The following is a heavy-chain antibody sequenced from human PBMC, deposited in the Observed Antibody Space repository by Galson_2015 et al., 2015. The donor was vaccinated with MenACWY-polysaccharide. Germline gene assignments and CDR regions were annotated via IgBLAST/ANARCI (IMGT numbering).Heavy chain of an antibody. Sequence: PALVKPTQTLTLTCTFSGFSLSTSGVGVGWIRQPPGKALEWLALIYWDDDKRYGPSLKSRLTITEDTSKNQVVLTMTNMDPVDTASYYRAAQSSTIFGVVDFDYWGQGTLVTVSS. D-gene: IGHD3-3*01. V-gene: IGHV2-5*05. CDR3: AAQSSTIFGVVDFDY. CDR2: IYWDDDK. CDR1: GFSLSTSGVG. J-gene: IGHJ4*02.